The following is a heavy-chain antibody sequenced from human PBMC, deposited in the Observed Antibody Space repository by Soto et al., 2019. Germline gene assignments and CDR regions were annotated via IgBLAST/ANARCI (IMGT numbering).Heavy chain of an antibody. J-gene: IGHJ5*02. D-gene: IGHD1-26*01. V-gene: IGHV2-5*02. CDR3: ALRLVVGATWGS. CDR1: GFSLSTSGVG. CDR2: IYWDDDK. Sequence: QITLKESGPTLVKPTQTLTLTCTFSGFSLSTSGVGVGWIRQPPGKALEWLALIYWDDDKRYSPSLKSRLTITKDTSKDQAVLTMTHMDPVDPATYYCALRLVVGATWGSWGQGTLVTVSS.